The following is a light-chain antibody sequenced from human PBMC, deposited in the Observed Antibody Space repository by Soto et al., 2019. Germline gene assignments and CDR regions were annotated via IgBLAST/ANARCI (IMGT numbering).Light chain of an antibody. Sequence: EIVLTQSPGTLSLAPGERATLSCRASQTVSTNYLAWYHQKPGQAPRLVIYDASSRATGIPERFSGSGSRTDFTLTISRLEPEDFAVYYCQQYGGSPHTFGQGTKLEIK. V-gene: IGKV3-20*01. CDR3: QQYGGSPHT. CDR2: DAS. CDR1: QTVSTNY. J-gene: IGKJ2*01.